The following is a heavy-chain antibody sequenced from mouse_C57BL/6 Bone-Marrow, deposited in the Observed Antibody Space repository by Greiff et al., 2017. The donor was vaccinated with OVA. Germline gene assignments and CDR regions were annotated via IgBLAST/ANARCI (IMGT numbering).Heavy chain of an antibody. CDR3: ARGNSWYFDV. V-gene: IGHV1-50*01. CDR1: GYTFTSYW. D-gene: IGHD2-1*01. CDR2: IDPSDSYT. Sequence: QVQLQQPGAELVKPGASVKMSCKASGYTFTSYWMQWVKQRPGQGLEWIGEIDPSDSYTNYNQKFKGKATLTVDTSSSTAYMQLRSLTSEDSAVYYCARGNSWYFDVWGTGTTVTVSS. J-gene: IGHJ1*03.